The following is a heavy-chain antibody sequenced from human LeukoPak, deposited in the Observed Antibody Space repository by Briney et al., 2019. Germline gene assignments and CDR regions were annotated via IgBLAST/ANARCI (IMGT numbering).Heavy chain of an antibody. CDR2: ISAYNGNT. D-gene: IGHD4-17*01. V-gene: IGHV1-18*01. Sequence: GASVKVSCKASGYTFTSYGISWVRQAPGQGLEWMGWISAYNGNTNYAQKLQGRVTMTTDTSTSTAYMELRSLRSDDTAVYYCARDFEIGYGDYVWYYYYGMDVWGQGTTVTFSS. CDR1: GYTFTSYG. CDR3: ARDFEIGYGDYVWYYYYGMDV. J-gene: IGHJ6*02.